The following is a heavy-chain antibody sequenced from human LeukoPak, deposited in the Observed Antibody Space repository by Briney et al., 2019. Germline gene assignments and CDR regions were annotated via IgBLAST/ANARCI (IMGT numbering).Heavy chain of an antibody. CDR1: NGSISSFY. Sequence: SETLSLTCTVSNGSISSFYWTWIRQPPGKGLEWIGYIYYTGTTDYNPSLKSRVTVSVDTSKNQFSLKLSSVTAADTAVYYCARGYGRYFDYWGQGTLVTVSS. D-gene: IGHD5-18*01. CDR2: IYYTGTT. CDR3: ARGYGRYFDY. J-gene: IGHJ4*02. V-gene: IGHV4-59*01.